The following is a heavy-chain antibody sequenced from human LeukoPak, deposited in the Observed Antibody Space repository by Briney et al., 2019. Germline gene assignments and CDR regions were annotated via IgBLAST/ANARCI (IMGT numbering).Heavy chain of an antibody. D-gene: IGHD2-2*01. CDR2: IYPGDSDT. CDR1: GYIFSSYW. J-gene: IGHJ3*02. Sequence: GESLKISCEASGYIFSSYWIGWVRQMPGKGLEWMVIIYPGDSDTRYSPSFQGQVTISADKSISTAYLQWSSLKASDTAMYYCARKGQLPAAGAADIWGQGTMVTVSS. V-gene: IGHV5-51*01. CDR3: ARKGQLPAAGAADI.